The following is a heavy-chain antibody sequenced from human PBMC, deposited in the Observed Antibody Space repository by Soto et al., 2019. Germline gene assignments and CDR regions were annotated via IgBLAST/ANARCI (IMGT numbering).Heavy chain of an antibody. CDR2: IYYSGST. Sequence: SETLSLTCTVSGGSISSYYWSWIRQPPGKGLEWIGYIYYSGSTNYNPSLKSRVTISVDTSKNQFSLKLSSVTAADTAVYYCARTEVNYDILTGYAFDIWGQGTMVTVSS. CDR3: ARTEVNYDILTGYAFDI. J-gene: IGHJ3*02. V-gene: IGHV4-59*08. CDR1: GGSISSYY. D-gene: IGHD3-9*01.